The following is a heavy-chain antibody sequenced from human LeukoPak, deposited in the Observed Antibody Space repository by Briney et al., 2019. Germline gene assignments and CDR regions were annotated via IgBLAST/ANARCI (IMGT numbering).Heavy chain of an antibody. V-gene: IGHV4-38-2*01. Sequence: PSETLSLTCAVSGYSISSGYYWGWIRQPPGKGLEWIGSIYHSGSTYYNPSLKSRVTISVDTSKNQFSLKLSSVTAADTAVYYCASLTYYDFWSGLHDAFDIWGRGTMVTVSS. J-gene: IGHJ3*02. CDR3: ASLTYYDFWSGLHDAFDI. CDR1: GYSISSGYY. D-gene: IGHD3-3*01. CDR2: IYHSGST.